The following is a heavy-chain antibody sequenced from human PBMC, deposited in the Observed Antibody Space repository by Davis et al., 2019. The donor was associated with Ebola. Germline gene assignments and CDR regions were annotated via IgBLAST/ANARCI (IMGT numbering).Heavy chain of an antibody. CDR3: ARHYPIWGSAFDI. D-gene: IGHD7-27*01. J-gene: IGHJ3*02. Sequence: GGSLRLSCKGSGYTFSRYWIGWVRQVPGKGLEWVGIIFPGDSDTRYSPSFQGQLTISADDSISTAYLQWSSLKASDTAVYYCARHYPIWGSAFDIWGQGTVVTVSS. V-gene: IGHV5-51*01. CDR2: IFPGDSDT. CDR1: GYTFSRYW.